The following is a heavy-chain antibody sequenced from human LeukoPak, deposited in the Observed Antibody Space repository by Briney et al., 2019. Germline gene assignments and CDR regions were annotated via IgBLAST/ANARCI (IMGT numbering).Heavy chain of an antibody. CDR2: IRYDGSNK. CDR1: GFTFSSYG. CDR3: AKKWDDILTGYFDY. J-gene: IGHJ4*02. V-gene: IGHV3-30*02. Sequence: GGSLRLSCAASGFTFSSYGMHWVRQAPGKGLEWVAFIRYDGSNKYYADSVKGRFTISRDNSKNTLYLQMNSLRAEDTAVYYCAKKWDDILTGYFDYWGQGTLVTVSS. D-gene: IGHD3-9*01.